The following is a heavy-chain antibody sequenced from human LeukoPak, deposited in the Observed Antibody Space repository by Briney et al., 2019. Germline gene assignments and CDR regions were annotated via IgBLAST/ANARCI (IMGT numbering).Heavy chain of an antibody. V-gene: IGHV3-21*03. CDR1: GFSFSFSN. Sequence: GSLRLSCAASGFSFSFSNMNWVRQAPGKGLEWVSYISSTNGHTYYADSVNGRFTISRDTAKNSLYLQMNSLRVEDTATYFCARDRDSSGLYGGADLWGQGVLVTVSA. CDR3: ARDRDSSGLYGGADL. D-gene: IGHD6-19*01. CDR2: ISSTNGHT. J-gene: IGHJ5*02.